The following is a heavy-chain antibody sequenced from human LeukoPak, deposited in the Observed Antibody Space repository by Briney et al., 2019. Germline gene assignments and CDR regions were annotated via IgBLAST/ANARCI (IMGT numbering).Heavy chain of an antibody. J-gene: IGHJ4*02. CDR3: AKDFTYYGSGSYYDYYFDY. V-gene: IGHV3-33*06. Sequence: GRSLRLSCAASGFTFRSYGMHWVRQAPGKGLEWVAVIWYDGSNKYYADSVKGRFTISRDNSKNTLYLQMNSLRAEDTAVYYCAKDFTYYGSGSYYDYYFDYWGQGTLVTVSS. D-gene: IGHD3-10*01. CDR2: IWYDGSNK. CDR1: GFTFRSYG.